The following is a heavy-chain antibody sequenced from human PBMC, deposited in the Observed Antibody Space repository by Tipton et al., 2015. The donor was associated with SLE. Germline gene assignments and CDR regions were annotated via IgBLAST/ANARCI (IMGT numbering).Heavy chain of an antibody. V-gene: IGHV3-33*01. CDR1: GFTFSTSA. CDR2: IWYDGSNK. CDR3: ARGRGGEFLDY. Sequence: SLRLSCAASGFTFSTSAMHWVRQAPGKGLEWVAVIWYDGSNKFYADSVKGRFTILRDNSKNTVSLQMNSLRVEDTAVYFCARGRGGEFLDYWGQGTLVTVSS. D-gene: IGHD3-16*01. J-gene: IGHJ4*02.